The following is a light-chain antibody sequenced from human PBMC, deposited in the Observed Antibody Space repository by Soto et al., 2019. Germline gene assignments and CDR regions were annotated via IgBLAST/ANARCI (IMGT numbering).Light chain of an antibody. V-gene: IGKV3-11*01. CDR2: DAS. J-gene: IGKJ2*01. CDR3: QQRDT. CDR1: QSVSSY. Sequence: EIVLTQSPATLSLSPGGRATLFCRASQSVSSYLAWYQQNPGQAPRLLIYDASNSATGIPARFSGSGPGTDLTLTISSLEPADVAVYYCQQRDTVGQETKLAIK.